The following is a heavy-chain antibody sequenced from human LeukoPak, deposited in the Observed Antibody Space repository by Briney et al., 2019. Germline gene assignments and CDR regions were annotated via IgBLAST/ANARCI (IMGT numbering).Heavy chain of an antibody. Sequence: SETLSLTCTVSGDSITTTNYYWGWIRQPPGKGLEWIGEINHSGSTNYNPSLKSRVTISVDTSKNQFSLKLSSVTAADTAVYYCARGGGNYYGSGSYSDYWGQGTLVTVSS. D-gene: IGHD3-10*01. V-gene: IGHV4-39*07. CDR2: INHSGST. CDR3: ARGGGNYYGSGSYSDY. J-gene: IGHJ4*02. CDR1: GDSITTTNYY.